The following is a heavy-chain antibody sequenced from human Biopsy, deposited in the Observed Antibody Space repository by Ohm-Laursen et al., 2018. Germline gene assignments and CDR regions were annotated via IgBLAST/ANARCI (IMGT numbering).Heavy chain of an antibody. J-gene: IGHJ5*02. Sequence: GASVKVSCKASGYTFTSYHVHWVRQAPGQGLEWMGWINAKTGDTNYAQKFQGRVTMTRDTSISTAYVDLSSLRSDDTAVYYCTREGYYYDSLAYYYWFDPWGQGTLVTVSS. D-gene: IGHD3-22*01. CDR3: TREGYYYDSLAYYYWFDP. CDR1: GYTFTSYH. CDR2: INAKTGDT. V-gene: IGHV1-2*02.